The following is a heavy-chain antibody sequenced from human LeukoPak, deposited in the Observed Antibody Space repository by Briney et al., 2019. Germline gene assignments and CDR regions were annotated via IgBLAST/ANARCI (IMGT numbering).Heavy chain of an antibody. D-gene: IGHD2-2*01. CDR2: IKHDGDT. CDR1: GYTVSNND. Sequence: PGGSLRLSCAASGYTVSNNDHSWVRRAPGKGLEWISFIKHDGDTRYSDSVKGRFAVSRDNAKNSLYLEMNNLRVDDTAVYYCSRDRCTSTSCYNWFDPWGQGTQVTVSS. V-gene: IGHV3-66*01. J-gene: IGHJ5*02. CDR3: SRDRCTSTSCYNWFDP.